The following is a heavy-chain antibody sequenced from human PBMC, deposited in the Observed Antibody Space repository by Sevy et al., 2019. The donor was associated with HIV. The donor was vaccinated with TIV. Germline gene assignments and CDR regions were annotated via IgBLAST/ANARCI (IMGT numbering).Heavy chain of an antibody. Sequence: ASVKVSCKASGGTFSSYAISWVRQAPGQGLEWMGGIIPIFGTANYAQKFQGRVTITADESTNTAYMELSSLRSEDTXVYYCPSHTLPGPRYCSSTSCYTGRGYYYYYGMDVWGQGTTVTVSS. CDR1: GGTFSSYA. V-gene: IGHV1-69*13. CDR3: PSHTLPGPRYCSSTSCYTGRGYYYYYGMDV. CDR2: IIPIFGTA. D-gene: IGHD2-2*02. J-gene: IGHJ6*02.